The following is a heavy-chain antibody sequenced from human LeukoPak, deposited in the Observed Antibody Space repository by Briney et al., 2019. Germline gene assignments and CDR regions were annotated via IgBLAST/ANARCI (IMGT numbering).Heavy chain of an antibody. CDR2: INPSGGST. D-gene: IGHD6-13*01. V-gene: IGHV1-46*01. J-gene: IGHJ4*02. CDR1: GYTFTSYY. CDR3: AREEQQLGKIDY. Sequence: ASVKVSCKASGYTFTSYYMHWVRQAPGQGLEWMGIINPSGGSTSYAQKFQGRVTITRDTTTSKDYMEQSSLRSEDTAVYYCAREEQQLGKIDYWGQGTLVTVSS.